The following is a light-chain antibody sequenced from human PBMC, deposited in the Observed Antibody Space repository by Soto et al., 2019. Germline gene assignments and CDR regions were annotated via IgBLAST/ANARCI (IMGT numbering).Light chain of an antibody. J-gene: IGKJ5*01. CDR1: QSVSSSY. CDR3: QQYGSSPAT. V-gene: IGKV3-20*01. Sequence: EIVLTQSPGTLSLSPGERATLSCRASQSVSSSYLAWYQQKPGQAPRLLIYAASSRDTGIPDRFSGSGSGTDFTLTISRLEPEDFAAYYCQQYGSSPATFGQGTRLEIK. CDR2: AAS.